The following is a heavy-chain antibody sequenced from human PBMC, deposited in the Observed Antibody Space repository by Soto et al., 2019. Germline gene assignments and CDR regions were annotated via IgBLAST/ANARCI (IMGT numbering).Heavy chain of an antibody. CDR2: ISYDGSNK. V-gene: IGHV3-30-3*01. Sequence: GGSLRLSCAASGFTFSSYAMHWVRQAPGKGLEWVAVISYDGSNKYYADSVKGRFTISRDNSKNTLYLQMNSLRAEDTAVYYCARDMVAATRGCGEYWGQGTLVTVSS. J-gene: IGHJ4*02. D-gene: IGHD2-15*01. CDR1: GFTFSSYA. CDR3: ARDMVAATRGCGEY.